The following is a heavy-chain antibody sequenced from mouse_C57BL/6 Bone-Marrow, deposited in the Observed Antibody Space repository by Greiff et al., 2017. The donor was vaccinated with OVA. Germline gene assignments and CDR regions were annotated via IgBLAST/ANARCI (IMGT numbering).Heavy chain of an antibody. CDR2: IYPGSGST. V-gene: IGHV1-55*01. J-gene: IGHJ4*01. CDR3: ARSIYYYGSSARDY. D-gene: IGHD1-1*01. Sequence: QVQLQQSGAELVKPGASVKMSCKASGYTFTSYWITWVKQRPGQGLEWIGDIYPGSGSTNYNEKFKSKATLTVDTSSSTAYMQLSSLTSEDSAVYYCARSIYYYGSSARDYWGQGTSVTVSS. CDR1: GYTFTSYW.